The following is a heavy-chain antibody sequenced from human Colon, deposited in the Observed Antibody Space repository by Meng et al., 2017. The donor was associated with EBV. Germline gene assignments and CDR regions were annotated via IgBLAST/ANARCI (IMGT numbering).Heavy chain of an antibody. V-gene: IGHV4-34*01. J-gene: IGHJ4*02. CDR2: INYSGNT. CDR3: ARRLAALDY. CDR1: GGSFRGYY. D-gene: IGHD6-19*01. Sequence: QVQLQQWGAGLLKPSXTLSLSGAVYGGSFRGYYWTWIHQPPGKGLEWVAEINYSGNTNYSPSLKSRVTISIDTSKNQFSLKLSSVTAADTAIYYCARRLAALDYWGKGTLVTAPQ.